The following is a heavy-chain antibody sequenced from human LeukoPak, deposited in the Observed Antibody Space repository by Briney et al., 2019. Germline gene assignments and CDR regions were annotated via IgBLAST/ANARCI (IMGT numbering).Heavy chain of an antibody. CDR1: GFTFSSYA. CDR2: ISYDGSNK. J-gene: IGHJ3*02. V-gene: IGHV3-30*04. Sequence: PGGSLRLSCAASGFTFSSYAMHWVRQAPGKGLEWVAVISYDGSNKYYADSVKGRFTISRDNSKNTLYLQMNSLRAEDTAVYYCARNLLLTYAFDTWGQGTMVTVSS. CDR3: ARNLLLTYAFDT. D-gene: IGHD1-14*01.